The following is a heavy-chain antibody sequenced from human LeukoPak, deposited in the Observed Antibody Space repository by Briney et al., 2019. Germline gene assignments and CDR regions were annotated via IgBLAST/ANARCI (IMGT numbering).Heavy chain of an antibody. J-gene: IGHJ5*02. CDR2: IYYSGST. V-gene: IGHV4-31*03. CDR1: GGSISSGGYY. Sequence: PSETLSLTCTVSGGSISSGGYYWSWIRQHPGRGLEWIGYIYYSGSTYYNPSLKSRVTISVDTSKNQFSLKLSSVTAADTAVYYCARVRQQQRGGWFDPWGQGTLVTVSS. D-gene: IGHD6-13*01. CDR3: ARVRQQQRGGWFDP.